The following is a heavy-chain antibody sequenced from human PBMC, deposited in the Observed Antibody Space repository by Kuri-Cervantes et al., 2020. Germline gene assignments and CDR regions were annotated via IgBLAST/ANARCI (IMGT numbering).Heavy chain of an antibody. CDR1: GFTFSSYA. CDR3: VRVGGSSAHFDY. J-gene: IGHJ4*02. CDR2: IKQDGSEK. D-gene: IGHD3-10*01. Sequence: GGSLRLSCAASGFTFSSYAMHWVRQAPGKGLEWVANIKQDGSEKYYVDSVKGRFTISRDNAKNSMYLQMNSLRGEDTAVYYCVRVGGSSAHFDYWGQGTLVTVSS. V-gene: IGHV3-7*01.